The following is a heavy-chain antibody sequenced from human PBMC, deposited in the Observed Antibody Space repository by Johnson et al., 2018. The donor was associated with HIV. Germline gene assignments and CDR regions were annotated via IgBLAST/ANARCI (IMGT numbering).Heavy chain of an antibody. Sequence: QVQLVESGGGLVKPGGSLRLSCAASGFTFRDYYMNWMRQAPGKGLEWVSHISSSGSTIYYADSVKGRFTISRDNAKKSLYLQMNRLRAEDTAVYYCARDSTTWGGDYVGYGFDIWGQGTMVTVSS. D-gene: IGHD4-17*01. CDR1: GFTFRDYY. J-gene: IGHJ3*02. V-gene: IGHV3-11*04. CDR3: ARDSTTWGGDYVGYGFDI. CDR2: ISSSGSTI.